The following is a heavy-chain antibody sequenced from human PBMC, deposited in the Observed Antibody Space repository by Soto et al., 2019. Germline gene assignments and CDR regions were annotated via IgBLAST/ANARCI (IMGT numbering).Heavy chain of an antibody. Sequence: GGSLRLSCAASGFTFDDYAMHWVRQAPGKGLEWVSGLSWNSGSIGYADSVKGRFTISRDNAKNSLYLQMNRLRAEDTALYYCAKGAVAGPSYFGMDVWCQGTTVTVSS. CDR1: GFTFDDYA. V-gene: IGHV3-9*01. J-gene: IGHJ6*02. D-gene: IGHD6-19*01. CDR3: AKGAVAGPSYFGMDV. CDR2: LSWNSGSI.